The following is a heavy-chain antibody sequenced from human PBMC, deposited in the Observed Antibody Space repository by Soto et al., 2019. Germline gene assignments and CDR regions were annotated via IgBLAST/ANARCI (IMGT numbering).Heavy chain of an antibody. D-gene: IGHD3-9*01. CDR1: GFTFSSYW. CDR3: ARVRVSVLRYLDWSHSFDI. Sequence: PGGSLRLSCAASGFTFSSYWMHWVRQAPGKGLVWVSRINSDGSSTSYADSVKGRFTISRDNAKNTLYLQMNSLRAEDTAVYYCARVRVSVLRYLDWSHSFDIWGQGTMVTV. J-gene: IGHJ3*02. CDR2: INSDGSST. V-gene: IGHV3-74*01.